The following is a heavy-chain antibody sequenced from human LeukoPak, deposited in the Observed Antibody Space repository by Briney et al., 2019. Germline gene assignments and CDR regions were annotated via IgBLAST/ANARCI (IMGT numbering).Heavy chain of an antibody. CDR1: GFTFSSYA. Sequence: GGSLRLSCAASGFTFSSYAMGWVRQAPGKGLEWVSAISGSGGSTYYADSVKGRFTISRDNSKNTLYLQMNSLRAEDTAVYYCVKTGEMATINLDYWGQGTLVTVSS. D-gene: IGHD5-24*01. J-gene: IGHJ4*02. CDR2: ISGSGGST. V-gene: IGHV3-23*01. CDR3: VKTGEMATINLDY.